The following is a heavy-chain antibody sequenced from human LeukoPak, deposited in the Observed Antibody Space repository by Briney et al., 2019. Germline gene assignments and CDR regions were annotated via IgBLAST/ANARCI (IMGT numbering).Heavy chain of an antibody. CDR2: ISGAGGRN. D-gene: IGHD6-19*01. CDR3: ARESERSGWYDY. V-gene: IGHV3-43*02. Sequence: GGALRLSCAGPGFMFHDYAIHWVRQAPRKGLEWVSLISGAGGRNFYAAFVKGRFTISRDKSKHSLYLQMNSLRSDDTALYSCARESERSGWYDYWGQGTLVTVS. CDR1: GFMFHDYA. J-gene: IGHJ4*02.